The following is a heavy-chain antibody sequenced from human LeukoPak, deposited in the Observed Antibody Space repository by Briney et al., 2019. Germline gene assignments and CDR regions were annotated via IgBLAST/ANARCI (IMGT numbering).Heavy chain of an antibody. CDR3: ARGAYGSGSYFPSTMDV. J-gene: IGHJ6*02. D-gene: IGHD3-10*01. Sequence: GRSLRLSCAASGVTFTNYEMNWVRQAPGKGRKWVSYISSSGNTIYYADSVKGRFTISRDNAKNSLYLQMNSLRAEDTAVYYCARGAYGSGSYFPSTMDVWGQGTTVTVSS. CDR2: ISSSGNTI. V-gene: IGHV3-48*03. CDR1: GVTFTNYE.